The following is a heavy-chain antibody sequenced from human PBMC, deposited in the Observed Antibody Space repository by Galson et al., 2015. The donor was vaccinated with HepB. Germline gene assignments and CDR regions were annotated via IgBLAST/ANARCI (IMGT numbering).Heavy chain of an antibody. Sequence: SLRLSCAASGFTFSSYGMHWVRQAPGKGLEWVAVISYDGSNKYYADSVKGRFTISRDNSKNTLYLQMNSLRAEDTAVYYCAKDHSGVGYYYYYYGMDVWGQGTTVTVSS. J-gene: IGHJ6*02. CDR2: ISYDGSNK. V-gene: IGHV3-30*18. D-gene: IGHD1-26*01. CDR1: GFTFSSYG. CDR3: AKDHSGVGYYYYYYGMDV.